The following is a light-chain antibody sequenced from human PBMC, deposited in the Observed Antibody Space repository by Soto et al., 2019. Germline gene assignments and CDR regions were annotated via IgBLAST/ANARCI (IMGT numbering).Light chain of an antibody. Sequence: EIVLTQSPATLSLSPGERATLSCRASQSVRSYLAWYQQKPGQAPRLLIYGASNRATGIPARFSGSGSGTDFTLTISSLEPEDFAVYYCQQRSNWLTFGGGTKVDIK. CDR1: QSVRSY. CDR3: QQRSNWLT. J-gene: IGKJ4*01. CDR2: GAS. V-gene: IGKV3-11*01.